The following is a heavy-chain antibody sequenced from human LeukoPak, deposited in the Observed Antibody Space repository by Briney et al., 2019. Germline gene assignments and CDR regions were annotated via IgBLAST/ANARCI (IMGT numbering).Heavy chain of an antibody. CDR1: GGSISSSSYY. J-gene: IGHJ6*03. CDR3: ARAPAPGYYYMDV. CDR2: IYYSGST. Sequence: SETLSLTCTVSGGSISSSSYYWGWIRQPPGKGLEWIGSIYYSGSTYYNPSLKSRVTISVDTSKNQFSLKLSSVTAADTAVYYCARAPAPGYYYMDVWGKGTTVTVSS. V-gene: IGHV4-39*07. D-gene: IGHD7-27*01.